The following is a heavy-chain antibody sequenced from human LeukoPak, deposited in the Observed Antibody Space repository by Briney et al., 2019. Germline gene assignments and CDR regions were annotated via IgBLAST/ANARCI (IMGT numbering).Heavy chain of an antibody. Sequence: SETLSLTCTVSGGSISSYYWSWIRQPPGKGLEGIGYNYYSGGTNYNPSLKSRVTISVDTSKNQFSLKLSSVTAADTAVYYCARGRRHAVGCSYYMDVWGKGTTVTVSS. D-gene: IGHD4-23*01. V-gene: IGHV4-59*01. CDR1: GGSISSYY. CDR2: NYYSGGT. CDR3: ARGRRHAVGCSYYMDV. J-gene: IGHJ6*03.